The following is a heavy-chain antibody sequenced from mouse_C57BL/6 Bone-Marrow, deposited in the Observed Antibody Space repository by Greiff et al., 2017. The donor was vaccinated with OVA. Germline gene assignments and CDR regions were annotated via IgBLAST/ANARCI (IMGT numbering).Heavy chain of an antibody. CDR3: ARSPTVVARYFDV. J-gene: IGHJ1*03. CDR2: IDPSDSDT. V-gene: IGHV1-52*01. Sequence: VQLQQPGAELVRPGSSVKLSCKASGYTFTSYWMHWVKQRPIQGLEWIGNIDPSDSDTHYNQKFKDKATLTVDKSSSTAYMQLSSLTSEDSAVYYCARSPTVVARYFDVWGTGTTVTVSS. CDR1: GYTFTSYW. D-gene: IGHD1-1*01.